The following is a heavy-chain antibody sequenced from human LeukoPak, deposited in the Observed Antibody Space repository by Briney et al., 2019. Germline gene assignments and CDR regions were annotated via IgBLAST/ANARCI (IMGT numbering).Heavy chain of an antibody. CDR3: ARHTKRPQAGWFDP. V-gene: IGHV5-51*01. Sequence: GESLKISCKASGYNFTTYWIGWVRQMPGKGLEYMGIIYPPDSQIRYSTYFQGQVTISADKSISTAYLQWTSLKASDTAIYYCARHTKRPQAGWFDPWGQGTLVTVSS. D-gene: IGHD6-25*01. CDR2: IYPPDSQI. J-gene: IGHJ5*02. CDR1: GYNFTTYW.